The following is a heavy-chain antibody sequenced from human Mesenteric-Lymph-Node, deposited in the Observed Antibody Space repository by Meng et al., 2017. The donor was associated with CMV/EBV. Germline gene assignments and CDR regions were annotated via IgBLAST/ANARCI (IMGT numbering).Heavy chain of an antibody. Sequence: GESLKISCAASGFTFSSYSMNWVRQAPGKGLEWVSCITSSSNYKYYADSVKGRFTISRDNAKNSLFLQMNSLRAEDTAMYYCAGDFWSGYQVDYWGQGTLVTVSS. CDR3: AGDFWSGYQVDY. CDR1: GFTFSSYS. D-gene: IGHD3-3*01. CDR2: ITSSSNYK. V-gene: IGHV3-21*01. J-gene: IGHJ4*02.